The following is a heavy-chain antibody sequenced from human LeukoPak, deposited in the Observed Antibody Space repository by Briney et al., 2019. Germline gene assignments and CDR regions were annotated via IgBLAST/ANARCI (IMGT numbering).Heavy chain of an antibody. J-gene: IGHJ4*02. CDR3: ARDSGYNAFDY. CDR1: GFLFSNSW. Sequence: GGSLRLSCADSGFLFSNSWMAWVRQAPGRGLEWLANINQDGSAKTCVDSVKGRFTISRDNAKNSLYLQMNSLRAEDTAMYYRARDSGYNAFDYWGQGTLVTVSS. CDR2: INQDGSAK. D-gene: IGHD5-12*01. V-gene: IGHV3-7*05.